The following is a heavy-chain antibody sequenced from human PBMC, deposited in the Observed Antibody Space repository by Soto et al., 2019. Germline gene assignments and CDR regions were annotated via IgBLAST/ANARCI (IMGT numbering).Heavy chain of an antibody. J-gene: IGHJ4*02. V-gene: IGHV3-21*01. CDR1: GFTFSSYS. Sequence: EVHLVESGGGLVKHGVSLRLTCTASGFTFSSYSMNWVRQAPGEGLGWVSSLSSSSSFIYYADSVKGRFSISRDNAKNLLYLQINSLRAEDTAVYYCARERYYYDTSGYRYWVQGTLVTVSA. D-gene: IGHD3-22*01. CDR2: LSSSSSFI. CDR3: ARERYYYDTSGYRY.